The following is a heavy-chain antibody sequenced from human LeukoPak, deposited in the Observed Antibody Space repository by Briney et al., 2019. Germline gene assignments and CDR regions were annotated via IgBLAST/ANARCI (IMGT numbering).Heavy chain of an antibody. Sequence: SETLSLTCTVSGGSISSYYWSWIRQPPGKGLEWIGYIYYSGSTNYNPSLKSRVTISVDTSKNQFSLKLSSVTAADTAVYYCARENDFWTYYYYYYMDVWGKGTTVTVSS. CDR2: IYYSGST. D-gene: IGHD3-3*01. CDR3: ARENDFWTYYYYYYMDV. V-gene: IGHV4-59*01. J-gene: IGHJ6*03. CDR1: GGSISSYY.